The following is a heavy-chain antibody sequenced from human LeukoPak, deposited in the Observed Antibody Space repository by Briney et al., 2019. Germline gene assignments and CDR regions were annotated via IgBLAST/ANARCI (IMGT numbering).Heavy chain of an antibody. CDR1: GFTFSDYY. D-gene: IGHD1-14*01. Sequence: GGSLRLSCAASGFTFSDYYMSWLRQAPGKGLEWVSYISSSGSTIYYADSVKGRFTISRDNAKNSLYLQMNSLRAEDTAVYYCAGDPEPSGWFDPWGQGTLVTVSS. CDR2: ISSSGSTI. V-gene: IGHV3-11*01. CDR3: AGDPEPSGWFDP. J-gene: IGHJ5*02.